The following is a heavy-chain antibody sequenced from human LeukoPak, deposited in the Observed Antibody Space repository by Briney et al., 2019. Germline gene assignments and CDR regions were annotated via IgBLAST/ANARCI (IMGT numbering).Heavy chain of an antibody. V-gene: IGHV4-61*01. Sequence: PSETLSLTCSVSGGSINTNNYYWSWIRQPPGKGLEWIGYIYDSGSTNYNPSLKSRVTISVDTSKNQFSLKLSSVTAADTAVYYCARGGSGYDSYYYYGMDVWGQGTTVTVSS. CDR3: ARGGSGYDSYYYYGMDV. CDR1: GGSINTNNYY. D-gene: IGHD5-12*01. CDR2: IYDSGST. J-gene: IGHJ6*02.